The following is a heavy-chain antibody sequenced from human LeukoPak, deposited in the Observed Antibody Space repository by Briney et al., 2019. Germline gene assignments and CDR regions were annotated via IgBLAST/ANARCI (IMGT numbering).Heavy chain of an antibody. J-gene: IGHJ4*02. D-gene: IGHD2/OR15-2a*01. V-gene: IGHV1-69*05. CDR3: ASESSISRAYYFDY. CDR1: GGTFSSYA. CDR2: IIPIFGTA. Sequence: SVKVSCKASGGTFSSYAISWLRQAPGQGLGWMGRIIPIFGTANYAQKFQGRVTITTDESTSTAYMELSSLRSEDTAVYYCASESSISRAYYFDYWGQGTLVTVSS.